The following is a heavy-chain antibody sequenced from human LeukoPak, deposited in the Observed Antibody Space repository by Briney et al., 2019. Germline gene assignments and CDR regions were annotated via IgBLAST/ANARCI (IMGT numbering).Heavy chain of an antibody. CDR2: IRNKANSYTT. Sequence: GGSLRLSCAASGFTLSDHYIDWVRQAPGKGLEWVGRIRNKANSYTTEYAASAKGRFIISRDDSKNSLYLRMNSLKTEDTAVYYCARVGIVGATGYFDNWGQGTLVTVSS. CDR1: GFTLSDHY. J-gene: IGHJ4*02. V-gene: IGHV3-72*01. D-gene: IGHD1-26*01. CDR3: ARVGIVGATGYFDN.